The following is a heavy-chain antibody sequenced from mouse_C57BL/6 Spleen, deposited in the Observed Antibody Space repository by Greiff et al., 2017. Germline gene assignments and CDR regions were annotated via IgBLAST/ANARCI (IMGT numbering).Heavy chain of an antibody. CDR1: GYTFTDYE. CDR3: TQIYYGNYGFAY. J-gene: IGHJ3*01. V-gene: IGHV1-15*01. D-gene: IGHD2-1*01. Sequence: QVHVKQSGAELVRPGASVTLSCKASGYTFTDYEMHWVKQTPVHGLEWIGAIDPETGGTAYNQKFKGKAILTADKSSSTAYMELRSLTSEDSAVYYCTQIYYGNYGFAYWGQGTLVTVSA. CDR2: IDPETGGT.